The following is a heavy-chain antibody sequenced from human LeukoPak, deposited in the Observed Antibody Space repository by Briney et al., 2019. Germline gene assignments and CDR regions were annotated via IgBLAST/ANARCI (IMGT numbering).Heavy chain of an antibody. Sequence: GGSLRHSRVASGFTFSYYPMIWVRQAPGEGLEYVSVFSDVTHYADSVKGRFTISRDNSKNTLYLQMNSLRVEDTAIYYCAKDWYDYWGQGTLVTVSS. CDR2: FSDVT. V-gene: IGHV3-23*01. CDR3: AKDWYDY. D-gene: IGHD3-3*01. J-gene: IGHJ1*01. CDR1: GFTFSYYP.